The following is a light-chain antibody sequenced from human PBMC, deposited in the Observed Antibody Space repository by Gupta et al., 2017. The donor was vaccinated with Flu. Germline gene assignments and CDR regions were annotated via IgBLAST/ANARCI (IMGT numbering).Light chain of an antibody. CDR1: QSISDW. J-gene: IGKJ1*01. V-gene: IGKV1-5*03. Sequence: DIQMTQSPSTLSASLGDRVTITCRASQSISDWLAWYQQKPGKAPKVLIYKASSLESGVPSRFSGSGSGTEFTLTISILQPDDFATYYCQQYNGYSKTFGQGTKVE. CDR2: KAS. CDR3: QQYNGYSKT.